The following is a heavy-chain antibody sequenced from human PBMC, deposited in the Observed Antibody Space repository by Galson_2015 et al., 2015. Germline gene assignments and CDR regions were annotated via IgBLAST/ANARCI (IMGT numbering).Heavy chain of an antibody. CDR2: IYPGDSDT. CDR3: AKSRSYSSSCQH. V-gene: IGHV5-51*01. J-gene: IGHJ4*02. CDR1: GYSFSSYW. Sequence: QSGAEVKKPGESLKISCQGSGYSFSSYWIAWVRQMPGKGLEWMGTIYPGDSDTRYSPSFQGQVTISADKSISTAYLQWSSLKASDSAMYYCAKSRSYSSSCQHWGQGTLVTVSS. D-gene: IGHD6-13*01.